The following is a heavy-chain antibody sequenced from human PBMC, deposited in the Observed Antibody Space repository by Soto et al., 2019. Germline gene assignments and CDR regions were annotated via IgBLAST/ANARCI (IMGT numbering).Heavy chain of an antibody. V-gene: IGHV1-69*06. CDR1: EDTFRNYA. J-gene: IGHJ2*01. CDR2: IIPIFGTA. CDR3: ASTTYDSSAYYYWYLGL. Sequence: QVELVQSGAEVKKPGSSVKVSCQASEDTFRNYAISWVRQAPGQGLEWMGGIIPIFGTANYAQKFPGRVTITAATSANTLYLELSSLRSEDTAVYYCASTTYDSSAYYYWYLGLWGRGTLVTVSS. D-gene: IGHD3-22*01.